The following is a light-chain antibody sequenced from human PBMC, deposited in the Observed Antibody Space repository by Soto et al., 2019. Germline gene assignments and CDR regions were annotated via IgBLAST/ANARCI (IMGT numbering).Light chain of an antibody. J-gene: IGLJ2*01. CDR3: SSYTSSPGV. CDR1: SSDVGGYNY. CDR2: DVS. Sequence: QSALTQPASVSGSPGQSITISCTGTSSDVGGYNYVSWYQQHPGKAPKLMIYDVSNRPSGVSNRFSGSKSGNTASLTISGLQAEDEADYYCSSYTSSPGVFGGGTKVTVL. V-gene: IGLV2-14*01.